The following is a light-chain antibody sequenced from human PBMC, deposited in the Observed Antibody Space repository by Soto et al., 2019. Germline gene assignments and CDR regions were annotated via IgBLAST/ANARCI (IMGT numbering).Light chain of an antibody. CDR2: EAS. Sequence: DIQMTQSLSSLSPSVGDRVTITCRASRSISDWLAWYQQKPGKAPELLIYEASNLQSGVPSRFSGSGSGTDFTLTIRSLQPEDFATYYCQQTYSTPRTFGQGTKVDIK. CDR1: RSISDW. V-gene: IGKV1-39*01. J-gene: IGKJ1*01. CDR3: QQTYSTPRT.